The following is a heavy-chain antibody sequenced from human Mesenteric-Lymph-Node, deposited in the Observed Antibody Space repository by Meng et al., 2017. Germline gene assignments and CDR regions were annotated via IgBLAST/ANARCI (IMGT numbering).Heavy chain of an antibody. V-gene: IGHV3-30*04. CDR3: AREYYYDSSGYYLNY. D-gene: IGHD3-22*01. Sequence: GESLKISCAASGFTFSSYAMHWVRQAPGKGLEWVAVISYDGSNKYYADSVKGRFTISRDNSKNTLYLQMNSLRAEDTAVYYCAREYYYDSSGYYLNYWGQGTLVTVSS. CDR2: ISYDGSNK. CDR1: GFTFSSYA. J-gene: IGHJ4*02.